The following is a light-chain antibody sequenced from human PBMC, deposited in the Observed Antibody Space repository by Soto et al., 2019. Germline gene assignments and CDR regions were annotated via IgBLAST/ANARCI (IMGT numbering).Light chain of an antibody. CDR2: WAS. CDR3: QQYYSTPFT. J-gene: IGKJ3*01. Sequence: DIVMTQSPDSLAVSLGERATINCKSSQSVLYSSNNKNYLAWYQQKPGQPPKLLIYWASTRESGVPDRFSGSGSGTDFTLTISRLQAEDVAVYYCQQYYSTPFTLGPGTKVDIK. V-gene: IGKV4-1*01. CDR1: QSVLYSSNNKNY.